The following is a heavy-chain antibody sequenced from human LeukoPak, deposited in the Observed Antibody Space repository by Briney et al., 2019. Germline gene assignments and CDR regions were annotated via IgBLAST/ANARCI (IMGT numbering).Heavy chain of an antibody. CDR3: AKEGKGYYDSSGYPNWFDP. Sequence: PGGSLRLSCAASGFTFDDYAMHWVRQAPGKGLEWVSGISWNSGSIGYADSVKGRFTISRDNAKNSLYLQMNSLRAEDTALYYCAKEGKGYYDSSGYPNWFDPWGQGTLVTVSS. J-gene: IGHJ5*02. D-gene: IGHD3-22*01. CDR2: ISWNSGSI. CDR1: GFTFDDYA. V-gene: IGHV3-9*01.